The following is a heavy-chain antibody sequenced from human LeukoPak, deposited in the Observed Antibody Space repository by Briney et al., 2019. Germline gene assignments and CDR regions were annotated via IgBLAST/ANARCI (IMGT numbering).Heavy chain of an antibody. D-gene: IGHD2-2*01. J-gene: IGHJ4*02. CDR3: AKSRGSIVVVPAAQFDY. Sequence: PGGSLRLSCAASGFTFSSYAMSWVRQAPGKGMEWLSAISGSGGSPYYADSVKGRFTISRDNSKNTLYLQMNSLRAEDTAVYYCAKSRGSIVVVPAAQFDYWGQGTLVTVSS. V-gene: IGHV3-23*01. CDR2: ISGSGGSP. CDR1: GFTFSSYA.